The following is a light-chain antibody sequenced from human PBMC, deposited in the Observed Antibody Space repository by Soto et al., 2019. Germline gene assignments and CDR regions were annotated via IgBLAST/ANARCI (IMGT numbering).Light chain of an antibody. CDR1: QTISSW. CDR3: QQYDNLPALT. V-gene: IGKV1-5*03. J-gene: IGKJ4*01. Sequence: DIQMTQSPSTLSGSVGDRVTITCRASQTISSWLAWYQQKPGKAPKLLIYKASTLKSGVPSRFSGSGSGTEFTLTISSLQPDDFATYYCQQYDNLPALTFGGGTKVDIK. CDR2: KAS.